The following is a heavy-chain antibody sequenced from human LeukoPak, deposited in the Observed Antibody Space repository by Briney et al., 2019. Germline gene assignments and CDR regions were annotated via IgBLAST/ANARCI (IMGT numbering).Heavy chain of an antibody. Sequence: GGSLRLSCAASGFTFSSYALSWVRQAPGKGLECVSAISGSGGSTYYADSVKGRFTISRDNSKNTLYLQMNSLRAEDTAVYYCAKGIVVVVAATDYWGQGTLVTVSS. CDR2: ISGSGGST. CDR1: GFTFSSYA. J-gene: IGHJ4*02. V-gene: IGHV3-23*01. D-gene: IGHD2-15*01. CDR3: AKGIVVVVAATDY.